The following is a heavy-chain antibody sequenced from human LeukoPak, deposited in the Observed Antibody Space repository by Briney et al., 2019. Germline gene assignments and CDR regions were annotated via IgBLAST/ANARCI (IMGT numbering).Heavy chain of an antibody. CDR2: IYYSGST. D-gene: IGHD7-27*01. Sequence: SETLSLTCTVSGYSISSGYYWSWIRQPPGKGLEWIGYIYYSGSTNYNPSLKSRVTISVDTSKNQFSLKLSPVTAADTAVYYCARDVGKVWFDPWGQGTLVTVSS. V-gene: IGHV4-61*01. CDR3: ARDVGKVWFDP. CDR1: GYSISSGYY. J-gene: IGHJ5*02.